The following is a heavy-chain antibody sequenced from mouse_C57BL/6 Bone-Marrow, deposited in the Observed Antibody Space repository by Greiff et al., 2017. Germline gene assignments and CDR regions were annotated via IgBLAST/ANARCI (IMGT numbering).Heavy chain of an antibody. V-gene: IGHV1-64*01. Sequence: QVQLKQSGAELVKPGASVKLSCKASGYTFTSYWMHWVKQRPGQGLEWIGMIHPNSGSTNYNEKFKSKATLTVDKSSSTAYMQLSSLTSEDSAVYYCAYSNYGWFAYWGQGTLVTVSA. D-gene: IGHD2-5*01. CDR1: GYTFTSYW. J-gene: IGHJ3*01. CDR2: IHPNSGST. CDR3: AYSNYGWFAY.